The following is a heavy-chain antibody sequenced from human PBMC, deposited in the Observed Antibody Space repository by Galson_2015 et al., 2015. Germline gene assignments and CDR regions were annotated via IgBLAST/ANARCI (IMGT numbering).Heavy chain of an antibody. CDR2: ISYDGSNK. V-gene: IGHV3-30-3*01. D-gene: IGHD3-10*01. CDR1: GFTFSSYA. Sequence: SLRLSCAASGFTFSSYAMHWIRQAPGKGLEWVAVISYDGSNKYYADSVKGRFTISRDNSKNTLYLQMNSLRAEDTAVYYCARDRGTMVRGVIIKTRWFDPWGQGTLVTVSS. CDR3: ARDRGTMVRGVIIKTRWFDP. J-gene: IGHJ5*02.